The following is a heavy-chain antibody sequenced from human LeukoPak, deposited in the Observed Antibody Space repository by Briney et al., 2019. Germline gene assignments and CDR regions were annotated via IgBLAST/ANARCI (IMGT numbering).Heavy chain of an antibody. J-gene: IGHJ6*02. V-gene: IGHV3-23*01. CDR2: VSGSGGRT. Sequence: PGGSLRLSCAASGFTFSSYWMSWVRQAPGKGLEWVSAVSGSGGRTYYAASVQGRFTISRDNSKDTLYLEMNSLRVGDTAVYYCANQPGLYNSGWSTTYHFFGLDVWGQGTTVTVSS. CDR1: GFTFSSYW. D-gene: IGHD6-19*01. CDR3: ANQPGLYNSGWSTTYHFFGLDV.